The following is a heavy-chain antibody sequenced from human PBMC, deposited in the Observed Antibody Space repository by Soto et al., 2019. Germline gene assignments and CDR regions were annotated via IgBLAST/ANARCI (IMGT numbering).Heavy chain of an antibody. CDR3: ARVRMGYYFDY. V-gene: IGHV3-23*01. CDR1: GFTFSSYA. Sequence: GGSLRLSCAASGFTFSSYAMSWVRQAPGKGLEWVSAISGSGGSTYYADSVKGRFTISRDNAKSSLYLQMNSLRAEVTAVYYCARVRMGYYFDYWGPGTLVTVSS. CDR2: ISGSGGST. D-gene: IGHD2-8*01. J-gene: IGHJ4*01.